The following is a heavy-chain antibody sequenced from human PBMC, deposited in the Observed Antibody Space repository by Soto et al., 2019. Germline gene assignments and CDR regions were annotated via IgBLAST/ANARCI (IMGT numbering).Heavy chain of an antibody. J-gene: IGHJ4*02. D-gene: IGHD1-1*01. Sequence: GGSLRLSCAASGFTFSSYGMHWVRQAPGKGLEWVAVISYDGSNKYYADSVKGRFTISRDNSKNTLYLQMNSLRAEDTAVYYCATYKYVTLDYWGQGTLVTVSS. CDR2: ISYDGSNK. V-gene: IGHV3-30*03. CDR1: GFTFSSYG. CDR3: ATYKYVTLDY.